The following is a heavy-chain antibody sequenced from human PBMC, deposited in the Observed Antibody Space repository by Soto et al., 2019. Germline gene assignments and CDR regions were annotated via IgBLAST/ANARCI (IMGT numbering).Heavy chain of an antibody. D-gene: IGHD3-10*01. J-gene: IGHJ4*02. CDR1: GFTFSNAW. CDR2: IKSKTDGGTT. Sequence: EVQLVESGGGLVKPGGSLRLSCAASGFTFSNAWMSWVRQAPGKGLEWVGRIKSKTDGGTTDYAAPVKGRFTISRDDSKNTLYLQMNSLKTEDTAVYYCTTWTSSGGTWFGELLWEVPNSWGQGTLVTVSS. CDR3: TTWTSSGGTWFGELLWEVPNS. V-gene: IGHV3-15*01.